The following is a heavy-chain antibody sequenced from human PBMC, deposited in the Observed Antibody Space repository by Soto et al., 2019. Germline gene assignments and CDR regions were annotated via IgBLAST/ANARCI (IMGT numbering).Heavy chain of an antibody. J-gene: IGHJ4*02. D-gene: IGHD3-9*01. CDR1: GYTFTSYA. V-gene: IGHV1-3*01. CDR2: INAGNGNT. Sequence: QVQLVQSGAEVKKPGASVKVSCKASGYTFTSYAMHWVRQAPGQRLEWMGWINAGNGNTKYSQKFQGRVTITRDTTDSITYMETSSLESEDTAVYSCASGRLVIADYWGQGTLVTVSS. CDR3: ASGRLVIADY.